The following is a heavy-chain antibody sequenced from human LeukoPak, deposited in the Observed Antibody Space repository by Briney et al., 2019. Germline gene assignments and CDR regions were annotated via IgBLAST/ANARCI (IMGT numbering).Heavy chain of an antibody. CDR2: INNDGTTT. CDR1: GFTFSSYW. CDR3: ARLLQGDD. V-gene: IGHV3-74*01. D-gene: IGHD4-11*01. Sequence: PGGSLRLSCAASGFTFSSYWMHWVRHAPGRGLVWLSRINNDGTTTTYADSVRGRFTISRDNAKHTLYLEMNSLRVEDTAVYYCARLLQGDDWGQGTLVTVSS. J-gene: IGHJ4*02.